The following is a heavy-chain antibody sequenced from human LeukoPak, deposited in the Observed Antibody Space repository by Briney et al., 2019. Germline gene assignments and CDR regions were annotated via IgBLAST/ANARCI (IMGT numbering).Heavy chain of an antibody. CDR3: ARGGWVPFDY. CDR1: GFTFSSYA. CDR2: IKEDGSDK. D-gene: IGHD1-1*01. Sequence: GGSLRLSCAASGFTFSSYAMSWVRQAPGKGLEWVANIKEDGSDKYYVDSVKGRFTISRDNAKNSLYLQMNSLRAEDTAVYYCARGGWVPFDYWGQGTLVTVSS. V-gene: IGHV3-7*01. J-gene: IGHJ4*02.